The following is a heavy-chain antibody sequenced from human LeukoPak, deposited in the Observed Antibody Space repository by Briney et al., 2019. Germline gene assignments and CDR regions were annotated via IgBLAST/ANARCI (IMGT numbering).Heavy chain of an antibody. V-gene: IGHV1-18*01. CDR3: ARDVSSRYYYDSSGYYPIPIPYDY. Sequence: ASVKVSCKASGYTFTSYGISWVRQAPGQGLEWMGWISAYNGNTNYAQKLQGRVTVTTDTSTSTAYMELRSLRSDDTAVYYCARDVSSRYYYDSSGYYPIPIPYDYWGQGTLVTVSS. CDR2: ISAYNGNT. CDR1: GYTFTSYG. J-gene: IGHJ4*02. D-gene: IGHD3-22*01.